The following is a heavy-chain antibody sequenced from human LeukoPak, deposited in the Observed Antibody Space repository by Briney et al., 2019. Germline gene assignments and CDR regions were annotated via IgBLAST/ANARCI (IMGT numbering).Heavy chain of an antibody. CDR1: GGSFSGYY. CDR2: INHSGST. Sequence: SETLSLTCAVYGGSFSGYYWSWIRQPPAKGLEWMGEINHSGSTNYNPSLKSRVTISVDTSKNQFSLKLSTVTAADPAVYYSARQQWRRVWDYWGQGTLVTVSS. J-gene: IGHJ4*02. CDR3: ARQQWRRVWDY. D-gene: IGHD6-19*01. V-gene: IGHV4-34*01.